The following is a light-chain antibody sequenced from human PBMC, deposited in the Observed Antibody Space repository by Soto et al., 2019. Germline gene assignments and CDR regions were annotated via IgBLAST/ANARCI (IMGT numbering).Light chain of an antibody. CDR2: GNS. CDR1: SSNIGAGYD. Sequence: QSALTQAPSVSRAPGQRVTISCTGSSSNIGAGYDVHWYQQLPGTAPKLLIYGNSNRPSGVPDRFSGSKSGTSASLAITGLQAEDEADYYCQSYDSSLNYVFGTGTKVTVL. CDR3: QSYDSSLNYV. V-gene: IGLV1-40*01. J-gene: IGLJ1*01.